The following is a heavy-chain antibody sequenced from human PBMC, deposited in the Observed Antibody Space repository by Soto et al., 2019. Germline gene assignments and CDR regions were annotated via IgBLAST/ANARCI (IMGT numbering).Heavy chain of an antibody. D-gene: IGHD1-20*01. J-gene: IGHJ6*03. CDR3: AREIVVTATTWVYYYLDV. V-gene: IGHV3-7*01. CDR2: MNQDGNQK. CDR1: GFTFSDFW. Sequence: GGSLRLSCAASGFTFSDFWMTWVRQAPGKGLEWVANMNQDGNQKNYADSVKGRFTISRDNAKNSLYLQMNSLRAEDTAVYYCAREIVVTATTWVYYYLDVWGKGTTVTVSS.